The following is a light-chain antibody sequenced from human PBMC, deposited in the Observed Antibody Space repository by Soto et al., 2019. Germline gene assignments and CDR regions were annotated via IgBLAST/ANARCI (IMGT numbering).Light chain of an antibody. CDR2: DVS. CDR1: SSDVGGYNY. J-gene: IGLJ2*01. Sequence: QSALTQPASVSGSPGQSITISCTGTSSDVGGYNYVSWYQQHPGKAPKLLLFDVSNPPSGVSNRFSGSKSGNTASLTISGLHAEDEAEYYCSSYRSSSTAVVFGGVTKLTVL. V-gene: IGLV2-14*01. CDR3: SSYRSSSTAVV.